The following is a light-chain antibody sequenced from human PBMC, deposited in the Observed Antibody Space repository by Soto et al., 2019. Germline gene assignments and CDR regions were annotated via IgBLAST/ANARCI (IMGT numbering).Light chain of an antibody. Sequence: QSALTQPPSASGSPGQSVTISCSGTGSDIGGSNYVSWYQHHPGKVPKLILYEVGKWPSGIPRRFSGSKSGNTASLTISGLQADDEAFSYCATYAGSKNYVMFGGGTKVTVL. V-gene: IGLV2-8*01. CDR3: ATYAGSKNYVM. CDR2: EVG. CDR1: GSDIGGSNY. J-gene: IGLJ3*02.